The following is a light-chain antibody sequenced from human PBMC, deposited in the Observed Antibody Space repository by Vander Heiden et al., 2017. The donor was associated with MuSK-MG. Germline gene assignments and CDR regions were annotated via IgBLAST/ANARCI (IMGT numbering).Light chain of an antibody. V-gene: IGKV1-5*03. CDR3: QQYNSYWTWT. CDR1: QSISSW. CDR2: KAS. Sequence: DIQMTQSPSTLSASVGDRVTITCRASQSISSWLAWYQQKPGKAPKLLIYKASSLESGVPSRFSGSGYGTEFTLTISSLQPDDFATYYCQQYNSYWTWTFGQGTKVEIK. J-gene: IGKJ1*01.